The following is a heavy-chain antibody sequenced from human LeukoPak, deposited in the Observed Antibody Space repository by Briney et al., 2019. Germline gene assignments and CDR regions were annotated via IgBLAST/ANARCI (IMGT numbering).Heavy chain of an antibody. CDR3: ARGRFDSSGYRYFDS. J-gene: IGHJ4*02. Sequence: SETLSLTCTVSGGSISSGLYYWTWIRQHPRKRLEYIGNIYYSGSTYYNTSLESQLTMSLGTSTKQFSLKLNSVTAADTAVYYCARGRFDSSGYRYFDSWGQGTLVTVSS. V-gene: IGHV4-31*01. D-gene: IGHD3-22*01. CDR2: IYYSGST. CDR1: GGSISSGLYY.